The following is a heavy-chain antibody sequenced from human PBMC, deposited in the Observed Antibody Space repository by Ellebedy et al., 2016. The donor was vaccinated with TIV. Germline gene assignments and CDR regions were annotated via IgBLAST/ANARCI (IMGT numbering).Heavy chain of an antibody. V-gene: IGHV3-74*01. D-gene: IGHD3-9*01. CDR2: INNNGRTI. Sequence: LTCAASGFPFSTYWMHWVRQTPGQGLVWVARINNNGRTINYADSVKGRFTISRDNANNTLYLEMNSMRVDDTAVYYCARQFDQPARWGQGTLVIVSS. J-gene: IGHJ4*02. CDR3: ARQFDQPAR. CDR1: GFPFSTYW.